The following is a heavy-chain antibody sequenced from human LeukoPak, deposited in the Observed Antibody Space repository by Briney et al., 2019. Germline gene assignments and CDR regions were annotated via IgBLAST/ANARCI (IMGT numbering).Heavy chain of an antibody. CDR2: IYYSGST. Sequence: SETLSLTCTVSGGSISSGDYYWSWIRQPPGKGLEWIGYIYYSGSTYYNPSLKSRVTISVDTSKNQFSLKLSSVTAADTAVYYCARVILTGYWFDPWGQGTPVTVSS. CDR3: ARVILTGYWFDP. V-gene: IGHV4-30-4*01. J-gene: IGHJ5*02. D-gene: IGHD3-9*01. CDR1: GGSISSGDYY.